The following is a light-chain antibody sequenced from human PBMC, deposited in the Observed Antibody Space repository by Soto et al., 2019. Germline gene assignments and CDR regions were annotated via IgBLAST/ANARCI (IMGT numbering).Light chain of an antibody. V-gene: IGKV3-20*01. Sequence: ENVLTQSPGTLSLSPWERSTLSCRASQSVSSNFLAWYQQKPGQAPRLLIYGASNRATGIPDRFSGSGSGTDFTLTISRLEPEDFAVYYCQQYDSPPRTFGQGTKVDIK. CDR3: QQYDSPPRT. CDR2: GAS. J-gene: IGKJ1*01. CDR1: QSVSSNF.